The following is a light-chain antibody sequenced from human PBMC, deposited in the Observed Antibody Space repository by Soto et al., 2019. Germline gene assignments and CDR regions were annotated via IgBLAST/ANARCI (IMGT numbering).Light chain of an antibody. V-gene: IGLV2-8*01. J-gene: IGLJ3*02. CDR3: SSYAGTNKM. Sequence: QSVLTQPPSASGSPGQSVTISCTGTSSDVGAYNYVSWYQQHPGKAPKLMIYEVNKRPSGVPDRFSGSKSGNTASLTVSGLQAEDEADYYCSSYAGTNKMFGGGTKLTVL. CDR2: EVN. CDR1: SSDVGAYNY.